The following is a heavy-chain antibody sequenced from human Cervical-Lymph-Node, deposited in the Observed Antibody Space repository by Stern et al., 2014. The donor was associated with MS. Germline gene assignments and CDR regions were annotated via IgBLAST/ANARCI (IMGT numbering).Heavy chain of an antibody. CDR2: SVYSGNT. CDR1: GGSVNSGGYC. J-gene: IGHJ4*02. V-gene: IGHV4-61*08. CDR3: ARALDPLSGSYFPAFDD. Sequence: QVQLQESGQGLVKPSETLSLTCTVSGGSVNSGGYCWSWLRQAPGKGLEWLGVSVYSGNTNYNPSLEGRVPISIASSNNQFSLKLDSVTAADTAVYYCARALDPLSGSYFPAFDDWGQGTLVIVSS. D-gene: IGHD1-26*01.